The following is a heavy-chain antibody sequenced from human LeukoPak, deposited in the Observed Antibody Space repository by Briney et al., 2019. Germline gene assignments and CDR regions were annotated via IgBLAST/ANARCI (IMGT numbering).Heavy chain of an antibody. CDR3: AKDLGSGSGTYYYFDY. D-gene: IGHD1-26*01. Sequence: GGSLRLSCAASGFTFSSYAMSWVRQAPGKGLGWVSGISGSGDSTYYADAVKGRITISRDNSKNTLYLQVNSLRAEDTAVYYCAKDLGSGSGTYYYFDYWGQGTLVTVSS. J-gene: IGHJ4*02. V-gene: IGHV3-23*01. CDR2: ISGSGDST. CDR1: GFTFSSYA.